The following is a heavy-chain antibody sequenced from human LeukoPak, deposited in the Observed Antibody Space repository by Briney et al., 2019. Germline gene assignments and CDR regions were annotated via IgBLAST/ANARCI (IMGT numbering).Heavy chain of an antibody. V-gene: IGHV1-8*03. CDR2: MNPNSGNT. CDR3: AREGFDV. J-gene: IGHJ3*01. CDR1: GYTFTSYD. Sequence: GASVKVSCKASGYTFTSYDINWVRQATGQGLEWMAYMNPNSGNTGYAQTFQGRVTITWNTSINTAYMELSSLRSDDTALYYGAREGFDVWGQGTVVTASS.